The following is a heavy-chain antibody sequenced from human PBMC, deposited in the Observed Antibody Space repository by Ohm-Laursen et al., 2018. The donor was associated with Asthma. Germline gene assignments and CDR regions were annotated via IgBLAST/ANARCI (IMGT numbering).Heavy chain of an antibody. Sequence: SLRLSCAASGLSVGSNYMSWVRQAPGKGLECVSVIYTDGGTYYAGSVKGRFTISRDNSKNTLYLQMNSLRAEDTAVYYCAKAFSLGYDSSGYYIVDYWGQGTLVTVSS. V-gene: IGHV3-53*01. CDR3: AKAFSLGYDSSGYYIVDY. J-gene: IGHJ4*02. D-gene: IGHD3-22*01. CDR2: IYTDGGT. CDR1: GLSVGSNY.